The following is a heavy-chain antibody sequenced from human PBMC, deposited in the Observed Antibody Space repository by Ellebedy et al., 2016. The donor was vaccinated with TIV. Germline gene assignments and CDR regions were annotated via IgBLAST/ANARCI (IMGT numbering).Heavy chain of an antibody. CDR3: ARDPDGVYGDMSEH. J-gene: IGHJ4*02. CDR2: IDTVGDT. V-gene: IGHV3-53*01. D-gene: IGHD4-17*01. CDR1: GFSVTRNY. Sequence: GESLKISCRASGFSVTRNYMNWVRQAPGKGLEWVSVIDTVGDTYYADAVKGRFTMSRDDSKNTLYLQMNILRAEDTAVYYCARDPDGVYGDMSEHWGRGTLVTVSS.